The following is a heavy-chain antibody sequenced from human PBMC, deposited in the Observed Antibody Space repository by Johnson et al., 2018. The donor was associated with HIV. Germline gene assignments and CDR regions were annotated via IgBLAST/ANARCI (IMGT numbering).Heavy chain of an antibody. D-gene: IGHD7-27*01. CDR1: GFTFRSYA. J-gene: IGHJ3*02. CDR2: ISYDGKST. CDR3: APLGDAYDI. V-gene: IGHV3-30*04. Sequence: QVQLVESGGGVVQPGRSLRLSCAASGFTFRSYAMHWVRQAPGKGLEWVAVISYDGKSTYYADSVKGRFTISRDNSKNTLYLQMNSLRAEDTAVYYCAPLGDAYDIWGQGTMVTVYS.